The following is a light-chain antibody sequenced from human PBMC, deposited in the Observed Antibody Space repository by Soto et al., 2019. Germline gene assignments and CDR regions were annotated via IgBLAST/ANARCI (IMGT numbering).Light chain of an antibody. J-gene: IGLJ1*01. CDR2: EGS. Sequence: QPVLTQPASVSGSPGQSITISCTGTSSDVGSYNLVSWYQQHPGKAPKLMIYEGSKRPSGVSNRFSGSKSGNTASLTISGLQAEDEADYYCCSYAGSSVYVFGTGTKLTVL. CDR1: SSDVGSYNL. V-gene: IGLV2-23*01. CDR3: CSYAGSSVYV.